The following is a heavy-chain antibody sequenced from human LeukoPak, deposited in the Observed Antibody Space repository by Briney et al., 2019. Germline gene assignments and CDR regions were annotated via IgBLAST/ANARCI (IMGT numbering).Heavy chain of an antibody. D-gene: IGHD2-2*01. Sequence: GESLRLSCAASGFTFRSYAMPWVRQTPGKGLEWVAVISYDGTNENYADSVKGRFTISRDNSKNMLYVQMNSLRAEDTAVYYCARGGALVVPAAIRFDPWGQGTLVTVSS. J-gene: IGHJ5*02. CDR2: ISYDGTNE. V-gene: IGHV3-30*07. CDR3: ARGGALVVPAAIRFDP. CDR1: GFTFRSYA.